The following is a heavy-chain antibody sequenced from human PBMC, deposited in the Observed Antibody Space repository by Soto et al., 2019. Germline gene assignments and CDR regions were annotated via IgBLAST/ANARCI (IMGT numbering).Heavy chain of an antibody. D-gene: IGHD2-15*01. V-gene: IGHV1-69*12. CDR3: PREVVVSATGWFDP. CDR1: GGTFSSYA. J-gene: IGHJ5*02. Sequence: QVQLVQSGAEVKKPGSSVKVSCKASGGTFSSYAISWVRQAPGQGLEWMGGIIPIFGTANYAQKFQGRVTITADVSMSTAHMELSSLTSEYTPEYYCPREVVVSATGWFDPWGQGTLVTVSS. CDR2: IIPIFGTA.